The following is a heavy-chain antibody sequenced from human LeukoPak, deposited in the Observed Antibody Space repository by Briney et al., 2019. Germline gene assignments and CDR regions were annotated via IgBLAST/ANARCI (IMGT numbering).Heavy chain of an antibody. J-gene: IGHJ3*01. CDR2: IYYSGST. Sequence: SETLSLTCTVSGGSISSSSYYWGWIRQPPGKGLEWIGSIYYSGSTYYNPSLKSRVTISVDTSKNQFSLKLSSVTAADTAVYYCARDWRQDNAFDLWGQGTMVTVSS. CDR1: GGSISSSSYY. D-gene: IGHD3/OR15-3a*01. CDR3: ARDWRQDNAFDL. V-gene: IGHV4-39*01.